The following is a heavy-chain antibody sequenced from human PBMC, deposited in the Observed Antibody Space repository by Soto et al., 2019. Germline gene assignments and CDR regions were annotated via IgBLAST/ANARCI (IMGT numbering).Heavy chain of an antibody. CDR3: ARDPKDCGSYYHFDY. D-gene: IGHD1-26*01. J-gene: IGHJ4*02. CDR1: GFTFSSYS. Sequence: EVQLVESGGGLVQPGGSLRLSCAASGFTFSSYSMNWVRQAPGKGLEWVSYISSSSSTIYYADSVKGRFTISRDNAKNSLYRQMNSLRAEDTAVYYCARDPKDCGSYYHFDYWGQGTLVTVSS. V-gene: IGHV3-48*01. CDR2: ISSSSSTI.